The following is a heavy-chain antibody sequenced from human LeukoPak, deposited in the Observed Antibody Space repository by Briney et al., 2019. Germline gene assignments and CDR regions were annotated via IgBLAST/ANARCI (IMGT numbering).Heavy chain of an antibody. CDR2: ISAYNGST. V-gene: IGHV1-18*01. J-gene: IGHJ5*02. D-gene: IGHD3-22*01. CDR3: ARGLPITMIVVAHNWFDP. Sequence: GASVKVSCKASGYTFTSYGISWVRQAPGQGLEWMGWISAYNGSTNYAQKLQGRVTMTTDTSTSTAYMELRSLRSDDTAVYYCARGLPITMIVVAHNWFDPWGQGTLVTVSS. CDR1: GYTFTSYG.